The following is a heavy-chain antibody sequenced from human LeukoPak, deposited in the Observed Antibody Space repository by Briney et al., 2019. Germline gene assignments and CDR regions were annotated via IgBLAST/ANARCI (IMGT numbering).Heavy chain of an antibody. J-gene: IGHJ5*02. D-gene: IGHD6-13*01. CDR2: INTNTGNP. CDR3: ARIGISSSWYLEPFDP. V-gene: IGHV7-4-1*02. Sequence: GASVKVSCKASGYTFTSYAMNWVRQAPGQGLEWMGWINTNTGNPTYAQGFTGRFVFSLDTSVSTAYLQISSLKAEDTAVYYCARIGISSSWYLEPFDPWGQGTLVTVSS. CDR1: GYTFTSYA.